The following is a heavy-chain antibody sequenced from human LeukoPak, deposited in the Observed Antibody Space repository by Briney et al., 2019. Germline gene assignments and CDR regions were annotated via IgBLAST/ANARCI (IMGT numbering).Heavy chain of an antibody. D-gene: IGHD3-22*01. V-gene: IGHV4-39*01. Sequence: SETLSLTCTVSGGSISSSSNYWGWIRQPPGKGLEWTRSIYYSGSTYYNPSLKSRVTISVDTSKNQFSLKLSSVTAADTAVYYCARTVGKTYYYDSSGYYDYWGQGTLVTVSS. CDR2: IYYSGST. CDR1: GGSISSSSNY. CDR3: ARTVGKTYYYDSSGYYDY. J-gene: IGHJ4*02.